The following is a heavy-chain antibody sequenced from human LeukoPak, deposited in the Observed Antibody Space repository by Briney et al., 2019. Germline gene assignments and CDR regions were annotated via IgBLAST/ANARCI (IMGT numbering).Heavy chain of an antibody. CDR3: AREIGSGHGDLYYYYMDV. Sequence: SETLSLTCTVSGGSISSYYWSWIRQPPGKGLEWIGYIYYSGSTNYNPSLKSRVTISVDTSKNQFSLKLSSVTAADTAVYYCAREIGSGHGDLYYYYMDVWGKGTTATVSS. CDR1: GGSISSYY. CDR2: IYYSGST. D-gene: IGHD3-10*01. J-gene: IGHJ6*03. V-gene: IGHV4-59*01.